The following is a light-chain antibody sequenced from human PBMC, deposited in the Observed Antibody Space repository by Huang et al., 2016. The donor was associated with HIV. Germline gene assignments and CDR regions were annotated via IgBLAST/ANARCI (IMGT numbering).Light chain of an antibody. Sequence: DTVMTQTPATLSVSPGARATLHCRASQSVGSKLAWFQQKPGQAPRLLIHGASTRATGIPARFSGSGSGTEFTLTISSLQSEDFAVYYCQQYNNCPYTFGQGTKLEIK. CDR1: QSVGSK. J-gene: IGKJ2*01. V-gene: IGKV3-15*01. CDR2: GAS. CDR3: QQYNNCPYT.